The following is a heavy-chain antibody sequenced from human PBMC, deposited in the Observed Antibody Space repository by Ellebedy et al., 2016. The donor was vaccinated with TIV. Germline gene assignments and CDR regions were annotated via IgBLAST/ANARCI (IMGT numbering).Heavy chain of an antibody. CDR3: ATRPGFAAGGSGY. J-gene: IGHJ4*02. CDR2: VYSGGST. D-gene: IGHD3-10*01. Sequence: PGGSLRLSCAASGFTVSNNFMTWVRQAPGKGLEWVALVYSGGSTNYAASVQGRFTISRDSSMNTVYLQMNNLKVEDTAVYYCATRPGFAAGGSGYWGQGALVTVSS. CDR1: GFTVSNNF. V-gene: IGHV3-53*01.